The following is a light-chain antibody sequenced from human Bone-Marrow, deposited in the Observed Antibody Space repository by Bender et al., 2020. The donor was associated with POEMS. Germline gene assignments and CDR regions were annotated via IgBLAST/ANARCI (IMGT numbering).Light chain of an antibody. CDR3: VARDDSLGGPG. V-gene: IGLV1-47*02. J-gene: IGLJ2*01. Sequence: QSVLTQPPSTSGTPGQRVTISCSGSSSNIGTNYVYWYQQLPGTAPKLLIYSNNQRSSGVPDRFSVSKSGTSASLAISGLRSEDEADYYCVARDDSLGGPGFGGGTKLTDL. CDR2: SNN. CDR1: SSNIGTNY.